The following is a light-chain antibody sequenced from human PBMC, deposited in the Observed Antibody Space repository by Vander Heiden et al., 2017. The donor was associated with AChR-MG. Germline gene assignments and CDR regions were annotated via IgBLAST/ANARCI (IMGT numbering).Light chain of an antibody. CDR1: QSVSRN. CDR3: QQYNKWPPLT. CDR2: GAS. J-gene: IGKJ1*01. Sequence: EIVMTQSPATLSVSPGERVTLSCRASQSVSRNLAWYQQKPGQAPRLLIYGASTRATGISARFSGSGSGTEFTLTISSLQSEDFAIYYCQQYNKWPPLTFGQGTKVEI. V-gene: IGKV3-15*01.